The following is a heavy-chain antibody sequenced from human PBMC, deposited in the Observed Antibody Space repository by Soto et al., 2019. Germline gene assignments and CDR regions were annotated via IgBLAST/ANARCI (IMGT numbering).Heavy chain of an antibody. CDR1: GYTLTELS. J-gene: IGHJ4*02. V-gene: IGHV1-24*01. D-gene: IGHD2-15*01. Sequence: ASVKVSCKVSGYTLTELSMHWVRQAPGKGLEWMGGFDPEDGETIYAQKFQGRVTMTEDTSTDTAYMELSSLRSEDTAVYYCATGDRYCSGGSCYFPGYWGQGTLVTVSS. CDR3: ATGDRYCSGGSCYFPGY. CDR2: FDPEDGET.